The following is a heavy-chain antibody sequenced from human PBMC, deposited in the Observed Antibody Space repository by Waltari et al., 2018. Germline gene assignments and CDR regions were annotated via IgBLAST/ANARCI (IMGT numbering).Heavy chain of an antibody. V-gene: IGHV4-39*07. J-gene: IGHJ4*02. CDR1: GGSISSSSYY. CDR2: ISYSGST. CDR3: ARELLWFGELSPFFDY. D-gene: IGHD3-10*01. Sequence: QLQLQESGPGLVKPSETLSLTCTVSGGSISSSSYYWGWIRQPPGKGLEWIGSISYSGSTYYNPDLKSRVTISVDTSKNQFSLKLSSVTAADTAVYYCARELLWFGELSPFFDYWGQGTLVTVSS.